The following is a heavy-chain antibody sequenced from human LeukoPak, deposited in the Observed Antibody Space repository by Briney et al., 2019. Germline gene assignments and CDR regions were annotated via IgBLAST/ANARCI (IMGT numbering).Heavy chain of an antibody. Sequence: SETLSLTCTVSGGSISSYYWNWIRQPAGKGLEWIGRFYTSGSTNYNPSLKSRVTMSVDTSKNQFSLKLSSVTAAGTAVYYCARDRGNYGDYAYNWFDPWGQGTLVTVSS. J-gene: IGHJ5*02. CDR1: GGSISSYY. CDR2: FYTSGST. CDR3: ARDRGNYGDYAYNWFDP. V-gene: IGHV4-4*07. D-gene: IGHD4-17*01.